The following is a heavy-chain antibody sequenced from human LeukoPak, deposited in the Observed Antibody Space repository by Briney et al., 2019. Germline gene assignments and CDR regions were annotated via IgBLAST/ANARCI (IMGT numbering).Heavy chain of an antibody. V-gene: IGHV6-1*01. CDR2: TYYRSKWYN. J-gene: IGHJ5*02. CDR3: ARVTGYYYDSSGYYYFSWFDP. CDR1: GDSVSSNSAA. Sequence: SQTLSLTCAISGDSVSSNSAAWNWIRQSPSRGLEWLGRTYYRSKWYNDYAVSVKSRITINPDTSKNQFSLQLNSVTPEDTAVYYCARVTGYYYDSSGYYYFSWFDPWGQGTLVTVSS. D-gene: IGHD3-22*01.